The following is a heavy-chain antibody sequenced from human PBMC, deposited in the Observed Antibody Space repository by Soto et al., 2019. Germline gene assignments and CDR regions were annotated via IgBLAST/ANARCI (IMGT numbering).Heavy chain of an antibody. V-gene: IGHV3-21*04. D-gene: IGHD3-16*01. J-gene: IGHJ4*02. CDR3: AKGDFDC. CDR2: ISSSSSYI. CDR1: GFTFSSYS. Sequence: GGSLRLSCAASGFTFSSYSMNWVRQAPGKGLEWVSSISSSSSYIYHADSVKGRFTVSRDSSKNTVDLQMNSLRAEDTAVYYCAKGDFDCWGQGTLVTVSS.